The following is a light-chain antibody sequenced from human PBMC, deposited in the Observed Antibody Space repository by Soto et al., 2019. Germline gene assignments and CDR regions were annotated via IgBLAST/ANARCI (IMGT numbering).Light chain of an antibody. V-gene: IGKV3-15*01. CDR3: LHHNTWPWT. Sequence: EIVMTQSPATLSLSPGEGATLSCRASQSVSSNLAWYQQKPGQAPRLLIYGASTRATAIPARFSGSGSGTEFTLTISSLQSEDFAVYYCLHHNTWPWTFGQGTKVEIK. CDR2: GAS. CDR1: QSVSSN. J-gene: IGKJ1*01.